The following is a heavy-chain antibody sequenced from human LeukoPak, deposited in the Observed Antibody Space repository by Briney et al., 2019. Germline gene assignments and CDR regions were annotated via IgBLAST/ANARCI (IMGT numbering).Heavy chain of an antibody. CDR3: ARVEAGCFDY. J-gene: IGHJ4*02. V-gene: IGHV4-30-2*01. D-gene: IGHD6-25*01. CDR2: IYHSGST. Sequence: SQTLSLTCAVSGGAIRSGGYSWSWVRQPPGKGLEWIGYIYHSGSTYYNPSLKSRVTISVDRSKNQFSLNLSSVTAADTAVYYCARVEAGCFDYWGQGTLVTVSS. CDR1: GGAIRSGGYS.